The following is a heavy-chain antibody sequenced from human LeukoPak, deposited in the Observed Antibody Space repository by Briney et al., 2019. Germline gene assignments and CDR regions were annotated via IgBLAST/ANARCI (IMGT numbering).Heavy chain of an antibody. Sequence: PSETLSLTCAVYGGSFRGYYWGWIRQPPGKGLEGIGSIYYSGSTYYNPSLKSRVTISVDTSKNQFSLKLSSVTAADTAVYYCARGLLGNSNYAYFDYWGQGTLVTVSS. CDR3: ARGLLGNSNYAYFDY. D-gene: IGHD4-11*01. CDR2: IYYSGST. J-gene: IGHJ4*02. CDR1: GGSFRGYY. V-gene: IGHV4-34*01.